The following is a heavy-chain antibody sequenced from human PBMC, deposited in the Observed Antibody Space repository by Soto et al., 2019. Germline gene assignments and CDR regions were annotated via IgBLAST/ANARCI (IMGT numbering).Heavy chain of an antibody. Sequence: PSETLSLTCSVSGASISNYHYSWIRQSPGKGLEWIGYVYHRGTTYYTPSLKSRVNMSLDTSTNEFYLNLESVTAADTAVYYCALGGYNYGRPFDFWGQGTLVTVSS. V-gene: IGHV4-59*01. CDR2: VYHRGTT. CDR1: GASISNYH. CDR3: ALGGYNYGRPFDF. J-gene: IGHJ4*02. D-gene: IGHD5-18*01.